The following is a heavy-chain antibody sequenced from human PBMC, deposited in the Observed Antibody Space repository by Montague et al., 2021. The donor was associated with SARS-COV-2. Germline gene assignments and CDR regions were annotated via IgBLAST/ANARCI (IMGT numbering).Heavy chain of an antibody. J-gene: IGHJ6*02. D-gene: IGHD5-24*01. CDR3: ARDIATLGRWLQVPWALYYYDGMGV. CDR2: ISYDGSNK. Sequence: SLRLSCAASGFTFSSYAMHWVRQAPGKGLEWVAVISYDGSNKYYADSVKGRFTISRDNSRNTLYLRMNSLRAEDTAVYYCARDIATLGRWLQVPWALYYYDGMGVWGQGTTVTVSS. CDR1: GFTFSSYA. V-gene: IGHV3-30*04.